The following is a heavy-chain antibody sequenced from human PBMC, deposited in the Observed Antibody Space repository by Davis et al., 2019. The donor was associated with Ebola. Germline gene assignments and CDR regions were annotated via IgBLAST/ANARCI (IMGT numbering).Heavy chain of an antibody. V-gene: IGHV3-7*03. D-gene: IGHD4-11*01. Sequence: GGSLRLSCAASGFTFSSYWMSWVRQAPGKGLEWVANIKQDGSEKYYVDSVKGRFTISRDNAKNSLYLQMNSLKTEDTAVYYCMSRVYSNYDSPGGYYYGMDVWGQGTTVTVSS. CDR2: IKQDGSEK. CDR1: GFTFSSYW. CDR3: MSRVYSNYDSPGGYYYGMDV. J-gene: IGHJ6*02.